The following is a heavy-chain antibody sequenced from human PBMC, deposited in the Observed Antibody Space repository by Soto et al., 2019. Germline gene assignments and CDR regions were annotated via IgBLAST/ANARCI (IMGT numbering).Heavy chain of an antibody. V-gene: IGHV1-2*02. J-gene: IGHJ6*02. CDR2: INPNSGDT. D-gene: IGHD6-6*01. Sequence: ASVKVSCKASGYTFTGYYMHWVRQAPGQGLEWMGWINPNSGDTNYAQKFQGRVTMTRDTSISTAYMELRRLRSDDTAVYYCAKVAERQCAAAPPLDYYCYGMDVWGQGTTVTVSS. CDR1: GYTFTGYY. CDR3: AKVAERQCAAAPPLDYYCYGMDV.